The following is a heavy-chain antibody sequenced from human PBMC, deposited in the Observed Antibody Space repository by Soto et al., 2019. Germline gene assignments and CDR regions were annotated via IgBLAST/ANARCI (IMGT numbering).Heavy chain of an antibody. J-gene: IGHJ6*02. Sequence: QVQLVPSGAEVKKPGASVKVSCQASGYTFTSYAMHWVRQAPGHSLEWMGWINAGNGNTKYSQKFQGRVTITRDTSASTAYMELSSLRSEDTAVYYCARETAPSDVWGQGTTVTVAS. CDR1: GYTFTSYA. CDR3: ARETAPSDV. V-gene: IGHV1-3*01. CDR2: INAGNGNT.